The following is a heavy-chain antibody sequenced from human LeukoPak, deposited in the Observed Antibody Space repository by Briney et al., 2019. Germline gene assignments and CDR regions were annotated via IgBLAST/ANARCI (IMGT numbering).Heavy chain of an antibody. V-gene: IGHV4-59*11. CDR1: GASMNTHY. D-gene: IGHD5-18*01. J-gene: IGHJ4*02. CDR2: MLDTVTT. Sequence: SETLSLTCAVSGASMNTHYWSWLRQPPGKGLEWIGYMLDTVTTKEKPPLNSRFTLSADTPKNQFSPRLTSVTAADTALYYCATIERGNIFGYFDFWGQGIPVTVSS. CDR3: ATIERGNIFGYFDF.